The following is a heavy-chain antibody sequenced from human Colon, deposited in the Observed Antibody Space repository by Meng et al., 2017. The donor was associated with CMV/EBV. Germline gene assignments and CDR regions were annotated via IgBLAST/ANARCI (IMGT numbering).Heavy chain of an antibody. Sequence: EVQLVESGGGLVQPGGSLRLSGCASGLTFSSYWMHWVRQAPGKGLVWVSRINIDESSTTYADSVKGRFTTSRDNAKNTLYLQMNSLRAEDTAVYYCVXEVTRELRRYFDYWGQGTLVTVSS. V-gene: IGHV3-74*01. D-gene: IGHD3-10*01. CDR1: GLTFSSYW. CDR2: INIDESST. CDR3: VXEVTRELRRYFDY. J-gene: IGHJ4*02.